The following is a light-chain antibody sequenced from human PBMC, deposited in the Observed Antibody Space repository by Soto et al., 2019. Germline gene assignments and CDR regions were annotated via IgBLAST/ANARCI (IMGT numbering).Light chain of an antibody. V-gene: IGKV3D-20*02. CDR2: GAS. Sequence: EIVLTPSPGTLSLSPGERAPLSCRASQSVSSSYLAWYQQKPGQAPRLLIYGASSRATGIPDRFSGSGSGTDFSLTISSLEPEDSAVYYCQQHTNWPLTFGGGTKVDIK. CDR3: QQHTNWPLT. J-gene: IGKJ4*01. CDR1: QSVSSSY.